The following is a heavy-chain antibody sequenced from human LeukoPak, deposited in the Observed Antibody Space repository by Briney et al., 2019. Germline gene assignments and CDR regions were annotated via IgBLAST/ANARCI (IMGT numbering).Heavy chain of an antibody. D-gene: IGHD5-12*01. J-gene: IGHJ5*02. CDR2: IYTSGST. Sequence: SPSETLSLTCTVSGGSISSYYWSWIRQPPGKGLEWIGYIYTSGSTNYNPSLKSRVTISVDTSKNQLSLKLRSVTAADTAVYYCARRDTSGYDSWFDPWGQGTLVTVSS. CDR3: ARRDTSGYDSWFDP. V-gene: IGHV4-4*09. CDR1: GGSISSYY.